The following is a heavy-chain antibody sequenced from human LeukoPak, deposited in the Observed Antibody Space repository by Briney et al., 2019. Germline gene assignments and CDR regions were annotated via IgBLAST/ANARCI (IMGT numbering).Heavy chain of an antibody. D-gene: IGHD3-22*01. J-gene: IGHJ3*02. Sequence: PGGSLRLSCAASGFTFSSYWMSWVRQAPGKGLEWVANIKQDGSEKYYVDSVKGRFTISRDNAKNSLYLQMNSLRAEDTAVYYCARGTYYYDSSGYYFKVKTDAFDIWGQGTMVTVSS. CDR2: IKQDGSEK. CDR3: ARGTYYYDSSGYYFKVKTDAFDI. CDR1: GFTFSSYW. V-gene: IGHV3-7*01.